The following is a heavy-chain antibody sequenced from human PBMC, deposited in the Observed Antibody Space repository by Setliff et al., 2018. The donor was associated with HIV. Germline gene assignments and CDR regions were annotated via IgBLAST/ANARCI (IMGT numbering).Heavy chain of an antibody. CDR2: INQDGSEK. CDR1: GFTFSNYW. D-gene: IGHD3-10*01. V-gene: IGHV3-7*01. CDR3: SRKLRPGHGVDV. J-gene: IGHJ6*02. Sequence: GGSLRLSCAASGFTFSNYWMSWVRQAPGKGLEWVAHINQDGSEKNYVDSVKGRFTISRDNAKNSMDLQMNSRRAEDTAIYYWSRKLRPGHGVDVWGQGTTVTVS.